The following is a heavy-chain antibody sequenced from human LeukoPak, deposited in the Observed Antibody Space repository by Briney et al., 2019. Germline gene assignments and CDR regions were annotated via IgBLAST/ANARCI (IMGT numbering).Heavy chain of an antibody. V-gene: IGHV4-59*11. CDR1: GGSISSHY. CDR2: IYYSGST. Sequence: NPSETLSLTCTVSGGSISSHYWSWIRQPPGNGLEWIGYIYYSGSTNYNPSLKSRVTISVDTSKNQFSLKLSSVTAADTAVYYCARDGSYYDSSGIFDYWGQGTLVTVSS. J-gene: IGHJ4*02. CDR3: ARDGSYYDSSGIFDY. D-gene: IGHD3-22*01.